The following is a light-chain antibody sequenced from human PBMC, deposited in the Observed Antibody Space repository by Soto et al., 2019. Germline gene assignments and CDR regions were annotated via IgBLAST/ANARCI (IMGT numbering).Light chain of an antibody. CDR3: QKYNSAPLT. Sequence: AIRMTQSPACLSASTGDRVTLPYRASQGLSSYLAWYQQKPGKAPKLLIYAASTLQSGVPSRFSGSGSGTDFTLTIISRQPEDVATYYCQKYNSAPLTFGGGTKVDIK. J-gene: IGKJ4*02. CDR2: AAS. V-gene: IGKV1-8*01. CDR1: QGLSSY.